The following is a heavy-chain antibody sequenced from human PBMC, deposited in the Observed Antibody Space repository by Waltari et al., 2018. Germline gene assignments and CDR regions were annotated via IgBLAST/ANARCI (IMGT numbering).Heavy chain of an antibody. V-gene: IGHV1-46*01. CDR2: INPSGGST. D-gene: IGHD1-26*01. CDR3: ARRMGATTGLGY. CDR1: GYTFTSYY. Sequence: QVQLVQSGAEVKKPGASVKVSCKASGYTFTSYYMHWVRQAPGQGLEWMGIINPSGGSTSYAQKFQGRVTITADESTSTAYMELSSLRSEDTAVYYCARRMGATTGLGYWGQGTLVTVSS. J-gene: IGHJ4*02.